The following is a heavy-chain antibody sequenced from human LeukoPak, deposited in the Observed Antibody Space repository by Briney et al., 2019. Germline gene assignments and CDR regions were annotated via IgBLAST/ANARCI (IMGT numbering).Heavy chain of an antibody. CDR3: ARLGADSSGYSDY. CDR2: IYYSGST. J-gene: IGHJ4*02. V-gene: IGHV4-59*01. Sequence: PPETLSLTCTVSGGSISSYYWSWIRQPPGKGLEWIGYIYYSGSTNYNPSLKSRVTISVDTSKNQFSLKLSSVTAADTAVYYCARLGADSSGYSDYWGQGTLVTVSS. D-gene: IGHD3-22*01. CDR1: GGSISSYY.